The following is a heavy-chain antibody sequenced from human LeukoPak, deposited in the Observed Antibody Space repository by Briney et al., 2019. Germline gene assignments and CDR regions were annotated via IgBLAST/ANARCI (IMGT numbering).Heavy chain of an antibody. D-gene: IGHD2-21*01. CDR1: GYTFTSYG. V-gene: IGHV1-18*04. Sequence: ASVKVSCKASGYTFTSYGISWVRQAPGQGLEWMGWISAYNGNTNYAQKLQGRVTMTTDTSTSTAYMELRSLRSDHTAVYYCAKLWPAAEFFDYWGQGTLVTVSS. CDR2: ISAYNGNT. CDR3: AKLWPAAEFFDY. J-gene: IGHJ4*02.